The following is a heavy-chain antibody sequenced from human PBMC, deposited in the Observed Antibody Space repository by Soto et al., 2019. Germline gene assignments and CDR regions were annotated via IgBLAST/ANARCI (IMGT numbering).Heavy chain of an antibody. D-gene: IGHD4-17*01. Sequence: GGSLRLSCAASGFTFSSYGMHWVRQAPGKGLEWVAVIWYDGSNKYYADSVKGRFTISRDNSKNTLYLQMNSLRAEDTAVYYCARDSATVTGYMDVWGKGTTVTVSS. V-gene: IGHV3-33*01. CDR3: ARDSATVTGYMDV. CDR2: IWYDGSNK. J-gene: IGHJ6*03. CDR1: GFTFSSYG.